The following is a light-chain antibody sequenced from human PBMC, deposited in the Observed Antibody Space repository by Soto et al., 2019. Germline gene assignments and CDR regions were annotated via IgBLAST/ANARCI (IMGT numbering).Light chain of an antibody. CDR2: DVT. J-gene: IGLJ2*01. V-gene: IGLV2-11*01. Sequence: QSVLTQPASVSGSPGQSITISCTGTNSDVGVYKYVSWYQQHPGKAPKLMIYDVTKRPSGVPDRFSGSKSGNTASLTISGLQAEDEADYYCCSYAGSYTVVFGGGTKVTVL. CDR3: CSYAGSYTVV. CDR1: NSDVGVYKY.